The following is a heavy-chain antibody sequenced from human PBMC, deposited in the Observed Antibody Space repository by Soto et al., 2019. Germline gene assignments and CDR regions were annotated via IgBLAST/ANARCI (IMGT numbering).Heavy chain of an antibody. Sequence: QVQLVQSGAEVKKPGASVKVSCKASGYTFTSYAMHWVRQAPGQRLEWMGWINAGNGNTKYTQKYQGRVTITRDTXASTASMELSSLRSEDTAVYYCARPAAGTRNGFDYWGQGTLVTVSS. J-gene: IGHJ4*02. CDR2: INAGNGNT. V-gene: IGHV1-3*01. CDR3: ARPAAGTRNGFDY. CDR1: GYTFTSYA. D-gene: IGHD6-13*01.